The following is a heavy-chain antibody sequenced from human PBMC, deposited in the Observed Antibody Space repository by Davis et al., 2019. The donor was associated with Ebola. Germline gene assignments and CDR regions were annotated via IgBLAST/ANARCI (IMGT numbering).Heavy chain of an antibody. CDR2: INHSGST. V-gene: IGHV4-34*01. CDR3: ARGNGGDSSSWGMDV. D-gene: IGHD6-13*01. J-gene: IGHJ6*02. Sequence: MPGGPLRPPCPVHGSPFSGYYWRRTRQPPGKGLEWIGEINHSGSTNYNPSLKSRVTISVDTSKNQFSLKLSTVTAADTAVYYCARGNGGDSSSWGMDVWGQGTTVTVSS. CDR1: GSPFSGYY.